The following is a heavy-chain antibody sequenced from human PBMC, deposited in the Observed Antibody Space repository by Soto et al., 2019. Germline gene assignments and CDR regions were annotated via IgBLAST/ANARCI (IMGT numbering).Heavy chain of an antibody. Sequence: QVQLVESGGGVVQPGRSLRLSCAASGFTFSSYDMHWVRQAPGEGLEWVSFISYDGSNNYYADSVKGRFTISRDNTENTLYLQMNSLRAEDTAVYYCAEGSWFDPWGQGTLVTVSS. V-gene: IGHV3-30*18. CDR2: ISYDGSNN. J-gene: IGHJ5*02. CDR1: GFTFSSYD. CDR3: AEGSWFDP.